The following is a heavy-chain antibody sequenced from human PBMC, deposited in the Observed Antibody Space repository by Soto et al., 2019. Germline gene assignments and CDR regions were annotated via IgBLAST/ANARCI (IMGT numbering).Heavy chain of an antibody. V-gene: IGHV1-69*13. CDR2: IIPIFGTA. Sequence: ASVKVSCTASGGTFSSYAISWVRQAPGQGLEWMGGIIPIFGTANYAQKFQGRVTITADESTSTAYMELSSLRSEDTAVYYCARGWQTYYYDSSGYYPFDYWGQGTLVTVSS. CDR1: GGTFSSYA. J-gene: IGHJ4*02. CDR3: ARGWQTYYYDSSGYYPFDY. D-gene: IGHD3-22*01.